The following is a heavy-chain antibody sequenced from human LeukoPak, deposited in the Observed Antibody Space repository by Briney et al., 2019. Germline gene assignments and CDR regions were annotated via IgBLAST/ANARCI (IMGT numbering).Heavy chain of an antibody. CDR3: ARGLWFGGGMDV. CDR2: IYYSGST. CDR1: GGSISSGDYY. V-gene: IGHV4-30-4*01. D-gene: IGHD3-10*01. Sequence: SQTLSLTCTVSGGSISSGDYYWSWIRQPPGKGLEWIGYIYYSGSTYYNPSLKSRVTISVDTSKNQFSLKLSSVTAADTAVYYCARGLWFGGGMDVWGQGTTVTVS. J-gene: IGHJ6*02.